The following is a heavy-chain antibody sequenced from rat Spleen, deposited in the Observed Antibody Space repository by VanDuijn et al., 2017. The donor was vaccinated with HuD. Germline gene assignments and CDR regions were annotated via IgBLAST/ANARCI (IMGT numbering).Heavy chain of an antibody. CDR2: ISTAGTNT. J-gene: IGHJ3*01. V-gene: IGHV5S13*01. Sequence: EVRLVESGGALVQPGRPLKISCTDSKLNFSDYDMAWVRQTPAKGLEWIASISTAGTNTYYRDSVKGRFTISRDDAKNTQYLQMDSLRSEDTATYYCARQELRRLYWFAYWGQGTLVTVSS. CDR1: KLNFSDYD. D-gene: IGHD1-11*01. CDR3: ARQELRRLYWFAY.